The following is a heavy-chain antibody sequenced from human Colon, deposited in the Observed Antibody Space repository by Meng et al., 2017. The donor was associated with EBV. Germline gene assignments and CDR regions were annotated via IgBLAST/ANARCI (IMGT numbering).Heavy chain of an antibody. V-gene: IGHV4-30-4*01. CDR2: IYYTGST. J-gene: IGHJ4*02. Sequence: QGRLQVSGPGLVKPSQTLSLTCTVSGGSINSGDYYWSWTRQPPGKGLEWIGYIYYTGSTYYNPSLKSRVTISMDTSKNQFSLRLSSVTAADTAVYYCARNYYFDYWGQGTLVTVSS. CDR1: GGSINSGDYY. CDR3: ARNYYFDY.